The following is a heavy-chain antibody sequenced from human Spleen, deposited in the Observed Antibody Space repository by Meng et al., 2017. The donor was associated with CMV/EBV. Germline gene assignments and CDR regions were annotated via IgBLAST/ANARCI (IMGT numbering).Heavy chain of an antibody. V-gene: IGHV4-34*01. Sequence: VHRPQWCPRRWKPSETLSLPCAVYGGSFSGYYWSWIRQPPGKGLEWIGEINHSGSTNYNPSLKSRVTISVDTSKNQFSLKLSSVTAADTAVYYCARAPTYCSGGSCYPYFDYWGQGTLVTVSS. CDR1: GGSFSGYY. CDR3: ARAPTYCSGGSCYPYFDY. CDR2: INHSGST. D-gene: IGHD2-15*01. J-gene: IGHJ4*02.